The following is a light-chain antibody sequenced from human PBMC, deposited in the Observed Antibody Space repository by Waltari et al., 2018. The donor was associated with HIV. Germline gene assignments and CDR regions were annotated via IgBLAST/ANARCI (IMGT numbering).Light chain of an antibody. V-gene: IGKV3-15*01. CDR1: QSVTSN. J-gene: IGKJ3*01. CDR2: AAS. Sequence: DIVMTQSPATLSVSPGERAPLSCRASQSVTSNLAWYQQKPGQAPRLRIYAASTRATGIPARFSGSGSGTEFTLTISSLQSEDFAVYYCQQYDSRPLFSFGPGTKVDIK. CDR3: QQYDSRPLFS.